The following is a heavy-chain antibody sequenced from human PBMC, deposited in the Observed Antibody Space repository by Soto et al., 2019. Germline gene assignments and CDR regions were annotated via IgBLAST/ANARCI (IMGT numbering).Heavy chain of an antibody. CDR1: GDSIGTDY. J-gene: IGHJ4*02. CDR3: ANNWNWGSLVH. D-gene: IGHD7-27*01. V-gene: IGHV4-59*08. CDR2: IYYGGST. Sequence: PSETLSLTCTVSGDSIGTDYWSWIRQSPGKGLEWIGFIYYGGSTNYNPSLKSRVTISVDTPKNQFSLKLSSVTAADTAVYYCANNWNWGSLVHWGQGTLVPVSS.